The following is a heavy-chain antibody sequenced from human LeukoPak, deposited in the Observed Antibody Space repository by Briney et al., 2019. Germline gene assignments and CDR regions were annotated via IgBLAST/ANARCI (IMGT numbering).Heavy chain of an antibody. J-gene: IGHJ6*02. Sequence: SETLSLTCTVSGGSISSGGYYWSWIRQHPGKGLEWIGYIYYSGSTYYNPSLKSRVTISVDTSKNQFSLKLSSVTAADTAVYYCAREPPGYYYYGMDVWGQGTTVTVSS. CDR1: GGSISSGGYY. CDR3: AREPPGYYYYGMDV. CDR2: IYYSGST. V-gene: IGHV4-31*03.